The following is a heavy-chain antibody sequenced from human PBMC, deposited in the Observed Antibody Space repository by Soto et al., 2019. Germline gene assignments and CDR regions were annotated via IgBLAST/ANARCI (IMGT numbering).Heavy chain of an antibody. Sequence: SETLSLTCAVYGGSFSGYYWSWICQPPGKGLEWIGEINHSGSTNYNPSLKSRVTISVDASKNQFSLKLSSVTAADTAVYYCARARWFGEFSYYYYGMDVRGQGTTVTVSS. D-gene: IGHD3-10*01. J-gene: IGHJ6*02. CDR2: INHSGST. V-gene: IGHV4-34*01. CDR3: ARARWFGEFSYYYYGMDV. CDR1: GGSFSGYY.